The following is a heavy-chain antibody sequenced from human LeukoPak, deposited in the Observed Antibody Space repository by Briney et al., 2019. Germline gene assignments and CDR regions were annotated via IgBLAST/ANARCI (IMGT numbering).Heavy chain of an antibody. Sequence: KPSETLSLTLSVAARSVVSSDSGSVRQPPGKGLEWIGYIYYSGSTNYNPSLKSRVTISVDTSKNRFSLKLSSVTAADTAVLYCVRGRITAWYSQSAFDIWGQGTMVTVSS. V-gene: IGHV4-59*01. CDR1: AARSVVSS. CDR2: IYYSGST. D-gene: IGHD2-15*01. CDR3: VRGRITAWYSQSAFDI. J-gene: IGHJ3*02.